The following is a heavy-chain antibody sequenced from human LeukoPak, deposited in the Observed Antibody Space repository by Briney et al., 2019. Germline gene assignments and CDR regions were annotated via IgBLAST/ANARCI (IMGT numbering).Heavy chain of an antibody. V-gene: IGHV6-1*01. Sequence: SQTLSLTCAISGDNVSSNSSAWNWIRQSPSRGLEWLGRTYYRSNWYNYYALSVKSRITINPHTSKNQFSLKLSSVTAADTAVYYCARVFKGQVGYCSSTSCPYYYYMDVWGKGATVTVSS. J-gene: IGHJ6*03. CDR3: ARVFKGQVGYCSSTSCPYYYYMDV. D-gene: IGHD2-2*01. CDR1: GDNVSSNSSA. CDR2: TYYRSNWYN.